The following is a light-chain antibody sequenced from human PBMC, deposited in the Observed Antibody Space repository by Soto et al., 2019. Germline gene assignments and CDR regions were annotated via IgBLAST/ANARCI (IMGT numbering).Light chain of an antibody. CDR3: QQYNSYPNT. Sequence: IQMTQSPSTLSASVGDRVTITCRASQSVSSWLAWYQQKPGKAPKLLIYDASNLESGVPSTFGGSGSGTESTLTISSLQPDDVATYFCQQYNSYPNTFGQGTRLEIK. V-gene: IGKV1-5*01. CDR1: QSVSSW. J-gene: IGKJ5*01. CDR2: DAS.